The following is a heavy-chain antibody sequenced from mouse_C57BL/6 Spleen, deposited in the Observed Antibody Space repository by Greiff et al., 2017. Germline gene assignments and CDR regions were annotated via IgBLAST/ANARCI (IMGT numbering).Heavy chain of an antibody. D-gene: IGHD3-1*01. Sequence: QVQLQQPGAELVMPGASVKLSCKASGYTFTSYWMHWVKQRPGQGLEWIGEIDPSDSYTNYTQKFKGKSTLTVDKSSSTAYMQLSSLTSEDSAVXYCARGAPHSHGFCAMDYWGQGTSVTVSS. V-gene: IGHV1-69*01. CDR2: IDPSDSYT. J-gene: IGHJ4*01. CDR3: ARGAPHSHGFCAMDY. CDR1: GYTFTSYW.